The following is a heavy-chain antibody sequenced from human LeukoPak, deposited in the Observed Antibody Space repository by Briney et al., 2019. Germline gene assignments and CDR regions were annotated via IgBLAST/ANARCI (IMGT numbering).Heavy chain of an antibody. Sequence: PSETLSLTCTVSGGSISSGGYYWSWIRQHPGKGLEWIGEIFHSGSTNYNPSLKSRVTISVDKSKNQFSLKLSSVTAADTAVYYCARANLVVVPTAIYYYGIDVWGKGTTVTVSS. CDR1: GGSISSGGYY. J-gene: IGHJ6*04. V-gene: IGHV4-31*03. CDR3: ARANLVVVPTAIYYYGIDV. CDR2: IFHSGST. D-gene: IGHD2-2*01.